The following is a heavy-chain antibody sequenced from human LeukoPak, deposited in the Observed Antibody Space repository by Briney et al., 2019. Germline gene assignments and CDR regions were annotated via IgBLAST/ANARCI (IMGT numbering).Heavy chain of an antibody. CDR2: ISYDGSNK. D-gene: IGHD6-13*01. Sequence: GGTLRLSCAASGFTFSSYGMHWVRQAPGKGLEWVAIISYDGSNKYYADSVKGRFTISRDNAKNTMYLQMNSPRTEDTAVYYCARVKDHRGIAVAGSDYWGQGTLVTVSS. V-gene: IGHV3-30*03. CDR1: GFTFSSYG. J-gene: IGHJ4*02. CDR3: ARVKDHRGIAVAGSDY.